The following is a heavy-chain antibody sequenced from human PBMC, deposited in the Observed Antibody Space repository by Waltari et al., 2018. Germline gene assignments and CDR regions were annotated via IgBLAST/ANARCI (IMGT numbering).Heavy chain of an antibody. CDR1: GFTFSSYA. D-gene: IGHD3-10*01. Sequence: EVQLLESGGGLVQPGGSLRLSCAASGFTFSSYAMSWVRQAPGKGLEWVSAISGSGGSTYYADSVKGRFTISRDNSKNTLYLQMNSLRAEDTAVYYCAKDRELLWFGELVLFDYWGQGTPVTVSS. V-gene: IGHV3-23*01. J-gene: IGHJ4*02. CDR3: AKDRELLWFGELVLFDY. CDR2: ISGSGGST.